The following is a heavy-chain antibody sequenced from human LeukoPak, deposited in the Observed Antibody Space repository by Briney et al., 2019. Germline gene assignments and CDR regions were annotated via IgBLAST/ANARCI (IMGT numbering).Heavy chain of an antibody. V-gene: IGHV4-31*03. CDR1: GGSVSSGGYY. CDR2: IYYSGST. J-gene: IGHJ6*03. CDR3: ASALYYFYMDV. Sequence: LSLTCTVSGGSVSSGGYYWSWVRQHPGKGLEWIGYIYYSGSTYYNPSLKSRVTISLDTSKNHFSLTLSSVTAADTAVYYCASALYYFYMDVWGKGTTVTVSS.